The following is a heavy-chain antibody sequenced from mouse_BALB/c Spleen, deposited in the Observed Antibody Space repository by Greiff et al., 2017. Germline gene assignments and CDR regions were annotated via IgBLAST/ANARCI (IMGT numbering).Heavy chain of an antibody. D-gene: IGHD1-1*01. CDR3: AREYYGSRDYAMDY. V-gene: IGHV5-17*02. J-gene: IGHJ4*01. CDR1: GFTFSSFG. Sequence: EVKLVESGGGLVQPGGSRKLSCAASGFTFSSFGMHWVRQAPEKGLEWVAYISSGSSTIYYADTVKGRFTISRDNPKNTLFLQMTSLRSEDTAMYYCAREYYGSRDYAMDYWGQGASVTVTS. CDR2: ISSGSSTI.